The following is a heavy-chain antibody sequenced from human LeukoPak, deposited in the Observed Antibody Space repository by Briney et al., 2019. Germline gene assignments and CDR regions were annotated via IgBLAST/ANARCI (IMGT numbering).Heavy chain of an antibody. CDR1: GFIFYSYT. Sequence: GGSLRLSCAASGFIFYSYTMNWVRQAPGKGGEWVSYISSGSGTIYYARSVQGRFTISRDNAKNSLYLQMKSLRVYDSAVYYCARDWNYADYWGQGTLVTVSS. V-gene: IGHV3-48*01. CDR2: ISSGSGTI. J-gene: IGHJ4*02. D-gene: IGHD1-1*01. CDR3: ARDWNYADY.